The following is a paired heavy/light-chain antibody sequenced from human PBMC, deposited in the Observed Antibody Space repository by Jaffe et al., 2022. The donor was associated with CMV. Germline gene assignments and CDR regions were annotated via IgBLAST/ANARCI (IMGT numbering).Light chain of an antibody. CDR3: MQGAHWPGT. Sequence: DVVMTQSPLSLPVTLGQPASISCRSSQSLVYSDGNTYLNWFQQRPGQSPRRLIYKVSNRDSGVPDRFSGSGSGSDFTLKISRVEAEDVGVYYCMQGAHWPGTFGQGTKVEIK. CDR1: QSLVYSDGNTY. V-gene: IGKV2-30*01. J-gene: IGKJ1*01. CDR2: KVS.
Heavy chain of an antibody. CDR3: ARGRATYSNYVPHYLDY. D-gene: IGHD4-4*01. V-gene: IGHV3-48*03. CDR2: INSGGITI. CDR1: GFTFSSYE. Sequence: EVQLVESGGGLVQPGGSLRLSCAASGFTFSSYEMNWVRQAPGKGLEWVSYINSGGITIYYADSVKGRFTISRDNAKNSLYLQMNSLRPEDTAVYYCARGRATYSNYVPHYLDYWGRGTLVTVSS. J-gene: IGHJ4*02.